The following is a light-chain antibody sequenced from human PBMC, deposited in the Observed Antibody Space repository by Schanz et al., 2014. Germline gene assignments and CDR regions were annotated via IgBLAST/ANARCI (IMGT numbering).Light chain of an antibody. CDR1: QSLLESNGHNY. Sequence: EIVLTQSPLSLAVTPGAPASISCRSSQSLLESNGHNYLDWYLQKPGQPPQVLIYELSNRFSGVPDRFSGSGSGTDFTLKISRVEAEDVGVYYCMQSIHVPRTFGQGTKLEIK. CDR3: MQSIHVPRT. J-gene: IGKJ2*01. V-gene: IGKV2D-29*01. CDR2: ELS.